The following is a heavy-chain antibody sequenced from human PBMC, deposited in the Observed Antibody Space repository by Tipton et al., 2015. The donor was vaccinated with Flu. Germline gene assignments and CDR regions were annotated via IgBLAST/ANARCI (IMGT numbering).Heavy chain of an antibody. D-gene: IGHD4-23*01. J-gene: IGHJ1*01. Sequence: LRLSCTVSGGSISSGGYYWSWIRQHPGKGLEWIGYIYYSGSTYYNPSLKSRVTISVDTSKNQLSLKLGSVTAADTAVYYCARDGGLGDDYGGNPGLQHWGQGPLVPVSS. CDR2: IYYSGST. CDR1: GGSISSGGYY. V-gene: IGHV4-31*02. CDR3: ARDGGLGDDYGGNPGLQH.